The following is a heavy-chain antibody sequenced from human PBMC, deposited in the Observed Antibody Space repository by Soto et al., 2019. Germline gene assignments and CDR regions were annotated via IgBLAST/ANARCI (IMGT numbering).Heavy chain of an antibody. J-gene: IGHJ1*01. CDR1: GFTFSSYA. CDR3: ARAYCGGDCYPEYFQH. V-gene: IGHV3-30-3*01. Sequence: QVQLVESGGGVVQPGRSLRLSCAASGFTFSSYAMHWVRQAPGTGLEWVAVISYDGSNKYYADSVKGRFTISRDNSKNTLYLQMNSLRAEDTAVYYCARAYCGGDCYPEYFQHWGQGTLVTVSA. D-gene: IGHD2-21*02. CDR2: ISYDGSNK.